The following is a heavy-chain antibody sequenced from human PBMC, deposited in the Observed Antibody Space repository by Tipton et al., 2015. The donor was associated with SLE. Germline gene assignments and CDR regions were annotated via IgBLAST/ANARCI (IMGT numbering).Heavy chain of an antibody. J-gene: IGHJ3*01. CDR3: ARHGFDFWSGFYLHVFDV. D-gene: IGHD3-3*01. Sequence: TLSLTCIVSGGSITGYYWSWIRQPPGKRLEWIGYIDQFGSANYNPSLQNRVTISVGRTKTQFSLKLRSVSAADSAMYYCARHGFDFWSGFYLHVFDVRGQGTILTVSS. CDR2: IDQFGSA. V-gene: IGHV4-59*08. CDR1: GGSITGYY.